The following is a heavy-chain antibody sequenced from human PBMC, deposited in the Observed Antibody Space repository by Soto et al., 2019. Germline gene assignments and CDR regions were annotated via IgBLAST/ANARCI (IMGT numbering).Heavy chain of an antibody. J-gene: IGHJ4*02. CDR1: GYTFTSYG. V-gene: IGHV1-18*01. Sequence: AASVKVSCEASGYTFTSYGISCVRQAPGQGLEWMGWISAYNGNTNYAQKLQGRVTMTTDTSTSTAYMELRSLRSDDTAVYYCARAGFYGDPITDDYWGQGTLVTVSS. CDR3: ARAGFYGDPITDDY. CDR2: ISAYNGNT. D-gene: IGHD4-17*01.